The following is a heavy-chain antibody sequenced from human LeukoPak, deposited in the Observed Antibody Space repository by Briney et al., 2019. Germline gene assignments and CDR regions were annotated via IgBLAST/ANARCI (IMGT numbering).Heavy chain of an antibody. CDR2: VAYDGRTQ. V-gene: IGHV3-30*18. Sequence: PGRSLRLSCAASGFTFSRYGMSWVRQAPGKGLEWVAVVAYDGRTQYYVDSVKGRFTISRDNSKNTLSLQMDSMRADDTAVYYCAKETQQMVAKSFDSWGLGTLVTVSS. D-gene: IGHD6-13*01. CDR1: GFTFSRYG. CDR3: AKETQQMVAKSFDS. J-gene: IGHJ4*02.